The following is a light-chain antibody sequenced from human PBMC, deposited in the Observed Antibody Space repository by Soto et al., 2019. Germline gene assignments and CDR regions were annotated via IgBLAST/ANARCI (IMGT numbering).Light chain of an antibody. V-gene: IGKV3-11*01. CDR2: DVS. CDR3: LQRSNWQYT. J-gene: IGKJ2*01. CDR1: QSVSSY. Sequence: EIVLTQSPATLSLSPGERATLSCRASQSVSSYLAWYQQKPGQAPRLLIYDVSNRVTGIPARFSGSGSGTDFTLTISSLEPEDFAVYYCLQRSNWQYTFGQGTKVEIK.